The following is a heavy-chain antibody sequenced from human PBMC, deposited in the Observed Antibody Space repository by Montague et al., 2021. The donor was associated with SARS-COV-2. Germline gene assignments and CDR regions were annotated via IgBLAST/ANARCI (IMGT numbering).Heavy chain of an antibody. D-gene: IGHD2-15*01. CDR2: IKQDGSEK. J-gene: IGHJ6*02. V-gene: IGHV3-7*01. CDR1: GFTFSSYW. CDR3: ARDSVVVAAMYYYYGMDV. Sequence: SLRLSCAASGFTFSSYWLSWVRQAPGKGLEWVANIKQDGSEKYYVDSVKGRFTIPRDNAKNSLYLQMNSLRAEDTAVYYCARDSVVVAAMYYYYGMDVWGQGTPVTVSS.